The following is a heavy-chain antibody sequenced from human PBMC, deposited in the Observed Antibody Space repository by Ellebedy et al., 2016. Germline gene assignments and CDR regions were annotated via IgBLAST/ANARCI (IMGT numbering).Heavy chain of an antibody. CDR1: GFPFSSYS. CDR2: ISRDGGAT. Sequence: GGSLRLSCAASGFPFSSYSMNWVRRAPGKGLEWLSYISRDGGATYYADSVKGRFTISRDNAKNSLSLLMNSLRDDDTAVYSCARDQHFAFDLWGRGTLVTVSS. J-gene: IGHJ2*01. D-gene: IGHD2/OR15-2a*01. CDR3: ARDQHFAFDL. V-gene: IGHV3-48*02.